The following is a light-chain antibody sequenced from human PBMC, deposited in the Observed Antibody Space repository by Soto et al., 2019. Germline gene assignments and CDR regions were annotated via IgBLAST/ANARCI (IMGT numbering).Light chain of an antibody. CDR1: SRDVGAFNY. Sequence: QSVLTQPPSASGSPGQSFTISFPGTSRDVGAFNYVSWYQQHPGKGPKIIISYAIKRPSRVPDRLSGSSSGNTASLTVSGLQAGDEADYFCSSYAGSYAYVFGTGTKVTVL. J-gene: IGLJ1*01. V-gene: IGLV2-8*01. CDR2: YAI. CDR3: SSYAGSYAYV.